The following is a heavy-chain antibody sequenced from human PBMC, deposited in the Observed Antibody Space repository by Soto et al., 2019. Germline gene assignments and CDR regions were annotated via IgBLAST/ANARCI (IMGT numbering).Heavy chain of an antibody. J-gene: IGHJ4*02. CDR3: VKAPGATIFMGSFHY. D-gene: IGHD1-26*01. V-gene: IGHV3-64D*08. CDR2: VSNSGDST. CDR1: AFTFSNYA. Sequence: GGSLRLSCSASAFTFSNYAFHCFRQAPGKGLQFLSSVSNSGDSTYYADSVTDRFIISRDNSKNTLYLQMSTLRTDDTAVYFCVKAPGATIFMGSFHYWGQGTAVAVSS.